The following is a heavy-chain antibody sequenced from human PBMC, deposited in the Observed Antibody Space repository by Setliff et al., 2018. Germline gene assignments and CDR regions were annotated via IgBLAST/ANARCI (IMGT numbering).Heavy chain of an antibody. V-gene: IGHV1-69-2*01. J-gene: IGHJ4*02. CDR2: IDPEDGKT. CDR1: GYTFTDDY. D-gene: IGHD5-18*01. Sequence: ASVKVSCKASGYTFTDDYMYWVKQAPGKGLEWTGRIDPEDGKTVYAEKFQGRVIISADTSIDTVYLEIDSLRSEDTAVYYCAFRRGYSYGLDNWGQGTLVTVS. CDR3: AFRRGYSYGLDN.